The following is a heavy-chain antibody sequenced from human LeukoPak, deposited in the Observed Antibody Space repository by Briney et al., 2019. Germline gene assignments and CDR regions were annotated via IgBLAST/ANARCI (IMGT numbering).Heavy chain of an antibody. J-gene: IGHJ4*02. V-gene: IGHV3-48*01. CDR2: IGIDSGNT. CDR3: ARDFRIAFDN. CDR1: GFLFNDYS. D-gene: IGHD1-14*01. Sequence: GGSLRLSCSASGFLFNDYSMNWVRQAPGKGLEWISYIGIDSGNTHYADSVRGRFVISAERATNSVYLHMTRLRVDDTAVYYCARDFRIAFDNWGQGTLVTVSS.